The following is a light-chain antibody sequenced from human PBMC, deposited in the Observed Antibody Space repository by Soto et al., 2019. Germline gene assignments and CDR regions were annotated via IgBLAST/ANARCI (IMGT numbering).Light chain of an antibody. V-gene: IGLV2-8*01. J-gene: IGLJ1*01. CDR1: SRDVGGYNY. CDR3: YSYAGGNNV. Sequence: QPVLTQPPSASGSLGQSVTISCTGTSRDVGGYNYVSWYQQHPGKAPKLMIYEVSKRPSGVPDRFSGSKSGSTASLTVSGLQAEDEADYYCYSYAGGNNVFGTGTKLTVL. CDR2: EVS.